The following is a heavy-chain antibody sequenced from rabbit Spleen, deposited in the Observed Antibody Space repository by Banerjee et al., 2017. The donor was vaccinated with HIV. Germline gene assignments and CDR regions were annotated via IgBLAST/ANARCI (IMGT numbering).Heavy chain of an antibody. Sequence: QQLEESGGDLVKPGASLTLTCTASGIDLSSYYYMCWVRQAPGKGLEWIACIYTGSGSTWYASWAKGRFTISKTSSTTVTLQMTSLTAADTATYFCSRGLNNAYSAAAGLWGPGTLVTVS. CDR3: SRGLNNAYSAAAGL. J-gene: IGHJ4*01. CDR2: IYTGSGST. CDR1: GIDLSSYYY. V-gene: IGHV1S40*01. D-gene: IGHD7-1*01.